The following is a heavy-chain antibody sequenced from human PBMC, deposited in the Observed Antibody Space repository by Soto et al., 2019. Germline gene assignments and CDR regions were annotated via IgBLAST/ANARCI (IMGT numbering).Heavy chain of an antibody. Sequence: SLTCTVSGGFISSYYWSWIRQPPGKGLEWIGYIYYSGSTNYNPSLKSRVTISVDTSKNQFSLKLSSVTAADTAAYYCAREVVTGMDVWGQGTTVTVSS. CDR2: IYYSGST. J-gene: IGHJ6*02. D-gene: IGHD3-22*01. CDR1: GGFISSYY. V-gene: IGHV4-59*01. CDR3: AREVVTGMDV.